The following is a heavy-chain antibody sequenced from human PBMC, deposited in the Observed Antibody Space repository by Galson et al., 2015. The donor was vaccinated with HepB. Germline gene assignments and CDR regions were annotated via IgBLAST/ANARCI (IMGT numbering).Heavy chain of an antibody. D-gene: IGHD3-16*01. J-gene: IGHJ6*02. CDR2: ISSSSRYI. CDR1: GFSFSGYS. Sequence: SLRLSCAASGFSFSGYSMNWVRQAPGKGLEWVSSISSSSRYIDYSGSVKGRFTVSRDHAKNSLYLQMNSLRAEDTAVYYCARDLVQWGGPDYYYYYGMDVWGQGTTVTVSS. V-gene: IGHV3-21*01. CDR3: ARDLVQWGGPDYYYYYGMDV.